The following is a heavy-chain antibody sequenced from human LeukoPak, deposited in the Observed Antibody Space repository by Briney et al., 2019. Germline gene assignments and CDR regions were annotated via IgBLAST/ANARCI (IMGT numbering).Heavy chain of an antibody. CDR1: GGSISSSSYY. D-gene: IGHD2/OR15-2a*01. V-gene: IGHV4-39*01. Sequence: PSETLSLTCTVSGGSISSSSYYGGWIRQPPGKGLEWIGSIYYSGSTYYNPSLKSRVTISVDTSKNQFSLKLSSVTAADTAVYYCASASGVLIDYWGQGTLVTVSS. CDR3: ASASGVLIDY. J-gene: IGHJ4*02. CDR2: IYYSGST.